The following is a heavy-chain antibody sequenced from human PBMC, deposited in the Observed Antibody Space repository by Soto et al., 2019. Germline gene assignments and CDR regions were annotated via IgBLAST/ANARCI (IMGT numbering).Heavy chain of an antibody. CDR1: GGSISSYY. D-gene: IGHD3-22*01. CDR3: ARDRDGYSSGSYYIFDY. Sequence: SETLSLTCTVSGGSISSYYWSWIRQPPGKGLEWIGYIYYSGSTNYNPSLKSRVTISVDTSKNQFSLKLSSVTAADTAVYYCARDRDGYSSGSYYIFDYWGKGTLVTVSS. V-gene: IGHV4-59*01. CDR2: IYYSGST. J-gene: IGHJ4*02.